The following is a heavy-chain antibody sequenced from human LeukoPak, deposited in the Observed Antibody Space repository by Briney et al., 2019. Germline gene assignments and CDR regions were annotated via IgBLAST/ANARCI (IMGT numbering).Heavy chain of an antibody. V-gene: IGHV3-23*01. CDR2: ISGSGGST. Sequence: GGSLRLSCAASGFTVSSNYMTWVRQAPGKGLEWVSGISGSGGSTYYADSVKGRFTISRDNSKNTLYLQMNSLRAEDTAVYYCAKVTFEGVDPWGQGTLVTVSS. J-gene: IGHJ5*02. CDR3: AKVTFEGVDP. D-gene: IGHD2/OR15-2a*01. CDR1: GFTVSSNY.